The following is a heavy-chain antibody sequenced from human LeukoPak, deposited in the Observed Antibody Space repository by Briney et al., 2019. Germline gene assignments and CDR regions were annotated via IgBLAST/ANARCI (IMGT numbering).Heavy chain of an antibody. CDR3: ARDRGSITGTEFAFDI. J-gene: IGHJ3*02. CDR2: ITNDGSST. D-gene: IGHD1-7*01. CDR1: GLTFSSHW. Sequence: PGGSLRLSCAASGLTFSSHWMHWVRQAPGKGLVWVSRITNDGSSTTYADSVKGRFTISRDNSKNTLYLQMNSLRAEDTAVYYCARDRGSITGTEFAFDIWGQGTMVTVSS. V-gene: IGHV3-74*01.